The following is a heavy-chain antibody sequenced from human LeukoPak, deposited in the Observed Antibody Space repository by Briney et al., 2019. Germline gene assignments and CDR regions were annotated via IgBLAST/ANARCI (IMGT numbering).Heavy chain of an antibody. CDR3: ATYRQVLLLFES. CDR2: IRYDGSNK. Sequence: GGSLRLSCAASGFTFSSYGMHWVRQAPGKGLEWVAFIRYDGSNKYYADSVKGRFTISRDNSKNTLYLQMNSLRAEDTAIYYCATYRQVLLLFESGGQGTLVTVSS. J-gene: IGHJ4*02. V-gene: IGHV3-30*02. D-gene: IGHD2-8*02. CDR1: GFTFSSYG.